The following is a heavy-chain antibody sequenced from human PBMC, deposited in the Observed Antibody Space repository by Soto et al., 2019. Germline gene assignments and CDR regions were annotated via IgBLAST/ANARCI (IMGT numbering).Heavy chain of an antibody. V-gene: IGHV1-46*03. D-gene: IGHD5-18*01. CDR3: ARAARGGIQLWSTFDY. CDR1: GYTFTSYY. CDR2: INPSGGST. J-gene: IGHJ4*02. Sequence: ASVKVSCKASGYTFTSYYMHWVRQAPGQGLEWMGIINPSGGSTSYAQKFQGRVTMTRDTSTSTVYMELSSLRSEDTAVYYCARAARGGIQLWSTFDYWGQGTLV.